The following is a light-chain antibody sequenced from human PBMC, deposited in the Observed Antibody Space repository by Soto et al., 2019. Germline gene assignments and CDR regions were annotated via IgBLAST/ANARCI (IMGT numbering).Light chain of an antibody. Sequence: DIQMTQSPSTLSASVGYIVTITFRASQSISSWLAWYQQKPGKADKLLIYDGSSLESGVPSRFSGSGSGTEFTLTISSLQSEDFAVYYCQQYGDWPLTFGGGTKVDIK. CDR2: DGS. J-gene: IGKJ4*01. CDR3: QQYGDWPLT. V-gene: IGKV1-5*01. CDR1: QSISSW.